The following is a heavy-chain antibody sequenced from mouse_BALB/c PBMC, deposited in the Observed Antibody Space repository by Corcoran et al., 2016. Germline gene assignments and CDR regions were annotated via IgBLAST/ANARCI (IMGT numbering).Heavy chain of an antibody. D-gene: IGHD4-1*01. CDR1: GYSFTDYI. Sequence: EIQLQQTGPELVKPGASVKISCKASGYSFTDYIMLWVKQSHGKSLEWIGNINPYYGSTSYNLKFKGKATLTVEKSSSTAYMQLNSLTSADSAFYYCARENWYYLDSGGQGTTLTVSS. J-gene: IGHJ2*01. V-gene: IGHV1-39*01. CDR2: INPYYGST. CDR3: ARENWYYLDS.